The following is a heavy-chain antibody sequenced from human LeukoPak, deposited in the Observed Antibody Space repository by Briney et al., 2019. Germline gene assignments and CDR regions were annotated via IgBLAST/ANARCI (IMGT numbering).Heavy chain of an antibody. CDR1: GFTFSDYY. CDR3: ARGSRKITIFGVVTRANWFDP. J-gene: IGHJ5*02. D-gene: IGHD3-3*01. CDR2: ISSSGSTI. Sequence: GGSLRLSCSASGFTFSDYYMSWIRQAPGKGLEWVSYISSSGSTIYYADSVKGRFTISRDNANNSLYLQLNSLRAEDPAVYYCARGSRKITIFGVVTRANWFDPWGQGTLVTVSS. V-gene: IGHV3-11*01.